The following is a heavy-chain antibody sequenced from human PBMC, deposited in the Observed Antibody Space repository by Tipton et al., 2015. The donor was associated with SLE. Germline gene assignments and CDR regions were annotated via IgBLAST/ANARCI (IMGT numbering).Heavy chain of an antibody. CDR3: ARDRYYGAGSLGSNYYYMDV. Sequence: TLSLTCTVSGGSISSYYWSWIRQPPGKGLEWIGYIYYSGSTNYTPSLKSRVTISVDTSKNQFSLKLSSVTAADTAVYYCARDRYYGAGSLGSNYYYMDVWGKGTTVTVSS. CDR2: IYYSGST. J-gene: IGHJ6*03. CDR1: GGSISSYY. D-gene: IGHD3-10*01. V-gene: IGHV4-59*01.